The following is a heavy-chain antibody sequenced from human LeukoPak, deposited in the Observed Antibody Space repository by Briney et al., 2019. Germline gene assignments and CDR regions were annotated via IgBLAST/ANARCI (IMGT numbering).Heavy chain of an antibody. J-gene: IGHJ3*01. CDR3: VKDPDPRYCSSTSCLPI. CDR2: IAGGGSST. D-gene: IGHD2-2*01. Sequence: PGGSLRLSCAASGFTFSFYAMSWVRQAPGKGLEWVSVIAGGGSSTYYADSVKGRFTISRDNSKNTLYLQMNSLRVEDTAVYYCVKDPDPRYCSSTSCLPIWGQGTMVTVSS. CDR1: GFTFSFYA. V-gene: IGHV3-23*01.